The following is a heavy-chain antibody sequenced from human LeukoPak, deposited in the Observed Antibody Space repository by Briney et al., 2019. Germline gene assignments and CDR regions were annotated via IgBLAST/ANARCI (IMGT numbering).Heavy chain of an antibody. V-gene: IGHV3-23*01. CDR3: AKDSVPQVFSDYFALFDY. Sequence: PGGSLRLSCAASGFTFSSYAMSWVRQAPGKGLEWVSAISGSGGSTYYADSVKGRFTISRDNSKNTLYLQMNSLRAEDTAVYYCAKDSVPQVFSDYFALFDYWGQGTLVTVSS. CDR1: GFTFSSYA. CDR2: ISGSGGST. D-gene: IGHD4-17*01. J-gene: IGHJ4*02.